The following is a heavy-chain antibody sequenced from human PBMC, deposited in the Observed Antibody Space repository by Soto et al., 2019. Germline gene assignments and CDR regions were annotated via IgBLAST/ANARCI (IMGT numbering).Heavy chain of an antibody. D-gene: IGHD3-9*01. Sequence: ETLSLTCTVSGGSISSGGYYWSWIRQPPGKGLEWIGYIYYSGSTNYNPSLKSRVTISVDTSKNQFSLKLSSVTAADTAVYYCARSNPYYDILTGYYADYYYYGMDVWGQGTTVTVSS. CDR3: ARSNPYYDILTGYYADYYYYGMDV. CDR2: IYYSGST. CDR1: GGSISSGGYY. V-gene: IGHV4-61*08. J-gene: IGHJ6*02.